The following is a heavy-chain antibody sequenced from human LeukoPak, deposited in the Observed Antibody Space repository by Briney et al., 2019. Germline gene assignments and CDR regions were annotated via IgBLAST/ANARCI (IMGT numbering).Heavy chain of an antibody. V-gene: IGHV3-30*02. D-gene: IGHD3-16*01. J-gene: IGHJ4*02. CDR3: AKPGGSYLDY. Sequence: DSVKGRFTISRENSRNTLYLQMNSLRPEDTAVYYCAKPGGSYLDYWGRGTLDTVTS.